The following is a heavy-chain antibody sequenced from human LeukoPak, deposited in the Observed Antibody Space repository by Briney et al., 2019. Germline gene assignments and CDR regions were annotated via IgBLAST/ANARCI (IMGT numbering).Heavy chain of an antibody. CDR3: ARNRYFDWLEFDY. J-gene: IGHJ4*02. V-gene: IGHV4-38-2*02. D-gene: IGHD3-9*01. CDR2: IYHTGTT. CDR1: GFSIGDNYY. Sequence: SETLSLTCTVSGFSIGDNYYWGWIRQPPGKGLEWIGNIYHTGTTYYNPSLKSRVTISIDTSKNQFSLRLSSVTAADTAVYFCARNRYFDWLEFDYWGQGILVTVSS.